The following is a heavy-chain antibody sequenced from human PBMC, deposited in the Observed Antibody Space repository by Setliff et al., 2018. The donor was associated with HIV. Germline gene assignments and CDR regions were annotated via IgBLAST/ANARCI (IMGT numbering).Heavy chain of an antibody. D-gene: IGHD2-2*01. J-gene: IGHJ6*02. V-gene: IGHV4-34*01. CDR1: GGSFSGYY. Sequence: PSETLSLTCAVYGGSFSGYYWSWIRQPPGKGLEWIGEINHSGSTNYNPSLKSRVTISVDKSKNQFSLKLSSVTAADTAVYYCARGHCSGTNCYGVDYYGMDVWGQGTTVTVSS. CDR2: INHSGST. CDR3: ARGHCSGTNCYGVDYYGMDV.